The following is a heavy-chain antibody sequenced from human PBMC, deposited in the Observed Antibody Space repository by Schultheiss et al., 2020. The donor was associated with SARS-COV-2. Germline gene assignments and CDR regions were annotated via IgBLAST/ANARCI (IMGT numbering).Heavy chain of an antibody. J-gene: IGHJ5*02. D-gene: IGHD2-15*01. Sequence: GGSLRLSCAASGFTFSSYGMHWVRQAPGKGLEWVAVIWYDGSNKYYADSMQGRFTVSRDNANNSLYLQMHSLRVEDTAVYYCVRDRSWWTPYNCFDLWGRGTLVTVSS. CDR2: IWYDGSNK. V-gene: IGHV3-33*01. CDR1: GFTFSSYG. CDR3: VRDRSWWTPYNCFDL.